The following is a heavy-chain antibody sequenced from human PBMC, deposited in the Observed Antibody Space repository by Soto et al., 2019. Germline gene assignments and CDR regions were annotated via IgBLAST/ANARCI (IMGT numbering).Heavy chain of an antibody. CDR2: IYSGGST. D-gene: IGHD1-26*01. CDR1: GFTVSSDY. CDR3: AIDPGDRNGVSV. Sequence: EVQVVESGGGLVQPGGSLRLSCAASGFTVSSDYMSWVRQAPGKGLEWVSVIYSGGSTYYADSVKGRFTISRDNSKNTLYLQMNSLRAEDTAVYYCAIDPGDRNGVSVWGQGTTVTVSS. J-gene: IGHJ6*02. V-gene: IGHV3-66*01.